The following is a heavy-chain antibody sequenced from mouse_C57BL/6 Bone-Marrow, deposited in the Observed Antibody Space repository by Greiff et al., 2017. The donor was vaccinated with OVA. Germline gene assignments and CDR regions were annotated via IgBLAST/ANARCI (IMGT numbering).Heavy chain of an antibody. V-gene: IGHV5-4*01. Sequence: EVKLVESGGGLVKPGGSLKLSCAASGFTFSSYAMSWVRLTPEKRLKWVATISDGGSYTYYPDNVKGRFTISRDNAKNNLYMQMSHLKSEDTATYDCARDGSSGYAYWGQGTLVTVSA. J-gene: IGHJ3*01. CDR2: ISDGGSYT. D-gene: IGHD3-2*02. CDR1: GFTFSSYA. CDR3: ARDGSSGYAY.